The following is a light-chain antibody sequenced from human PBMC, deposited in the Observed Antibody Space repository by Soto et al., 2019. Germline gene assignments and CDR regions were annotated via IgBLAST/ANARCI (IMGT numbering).Light chain of an antibody. CDR3: QQSYSTPVT. Sequence: DIQMTQSPSSLSASVGDRVTITCRASQSISSYLNWYQQKPGKAPKLLIYAASSLQSGVPSRFSGSESGTDFTLTISSLQPEDFATYYCQQSYSTPVTFGQGTGLEIK. CDR2: AAS. J-gene: IGKJ5*01. V-gene: IGKV1-39*01. CDR1: QSISSY.